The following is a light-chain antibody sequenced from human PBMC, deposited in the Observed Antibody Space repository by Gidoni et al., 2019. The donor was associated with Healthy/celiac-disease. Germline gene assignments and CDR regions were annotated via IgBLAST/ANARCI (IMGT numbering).Light chain of an antibody. V-gene: IGLV3-25*03. CDR3: QSADSSGTYVV. CDR1: ALPKQY. CDR2: KDS. J-gene: IGLJ2*01. Sequence: SYELTQPPPVSVSPGTTARITCSGDALPKQYAYCYQQKPGPTPVLVIYKDSERTSGIPERFSGSSSGTTVTLTISGVQAEDEADYYCQSADSSGTYVVFGGGTKLTVL.